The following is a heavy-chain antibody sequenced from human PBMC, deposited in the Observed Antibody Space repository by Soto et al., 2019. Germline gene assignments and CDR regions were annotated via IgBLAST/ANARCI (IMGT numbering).Heavy chain of an antibody. CDR3: AREVAGDFDY. D-gene: IGHD6-19*01. CDR2: ISYDGSNK. Sequence: QVQLVESGGGVVQPGRSLRLSCAASGFTFSSYAMHWVRQAPGKGLEWVAVISYDGSNKYYADSVKGRFTISRDNSKNTLYRQMNSLRAEDTAVYYCAREVAGDFDYWGQGTLVTVSS. CDR1: GFTFSSYA. J-gene: IGHJ4*02. V-gene: IGHV3-30-3*01.